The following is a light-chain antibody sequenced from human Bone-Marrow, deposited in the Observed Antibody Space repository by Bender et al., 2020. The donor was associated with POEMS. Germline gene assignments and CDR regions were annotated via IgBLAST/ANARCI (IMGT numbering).Light chain of an antibody. Sequence: QSALTQPASVSGSPGQSITISCTGTSSDVGTYDLVSWYQQYPGKAPKLMIYEVSKRPSGVPDRFSGSKSGTSASLAITGLQAEDEGDYYCQSYDNSLGGWVFGGGTKLTVL. J-gene: IGLJ3*02. CDR1: SSDVGTYDL. CDR3: QSYDNSLGGWV. CDR2: EVS. V-gene: IGLV2-14*02.